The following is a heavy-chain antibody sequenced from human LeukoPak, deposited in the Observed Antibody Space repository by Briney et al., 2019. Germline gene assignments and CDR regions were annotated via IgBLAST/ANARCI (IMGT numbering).Heavy chain of an antibody. CDR2: IWYDGSNK. Sequence: PGRSLRLSCAASGFTFSSYGMHWVRQAPGKGPEWVAVIWYDGSNKYYADSVKGRFTISRDNSKNTLYLQMNSLRAEDTAVYYCARGTYYYDSSGYYFDYWGQGTLVTVSS. CDR3: ARGTYYYDSSGYYFDY. V-gene: IGHV3-33*01. J-gene: IGHJ4*02. D-gene: IGHD3-22*01. CDR1: GFTFSSYG.